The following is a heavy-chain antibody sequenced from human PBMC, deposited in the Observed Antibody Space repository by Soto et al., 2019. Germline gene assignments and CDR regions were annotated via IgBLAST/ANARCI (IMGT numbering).Heavy chain of an antibody. Sequence: LRLSCAASGFTFSSYAMSWVRQAPGKGLEWVSAISGSGGSTYYADSVKGRFTISRDNSKNTLYLQMNSLRAEDTAVYYCAKAGWDCSSTSCYLRYYGMDVWGQGTTVTVSS. V-gene: IGHV3-23*01. CDR3: AKAGWDCSSTSCYLRYYGMDV. J-gene: IGHJ6*02. D-gene: IGHD2-2*01. CDR2: ISGSGGST. CDR1: GFTFSSYA.